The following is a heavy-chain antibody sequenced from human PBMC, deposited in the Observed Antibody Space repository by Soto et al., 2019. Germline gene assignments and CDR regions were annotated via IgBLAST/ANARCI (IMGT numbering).Heavy chain of an antibody. CDR3: VQEWSDARTREKCGLVDY. J-gene: IGHJ4*02. V-gene: IGHV3-23*01. CDR1: GFTFSSYA. Sequence: EVQLLKSGGGLAQPGGSLRLSCAASGFTFSSYAMTWVRQAPGKGLEWVSTISSSGGSTYYADSVEGRFTISRDNSKNTLYLQMNSLRAEDTAVYYCVQEWSDARTREKCGLVDYWGQGTLVTVSS. CDR2: ISSSGGST. D-gene: IGHD2-8*01.